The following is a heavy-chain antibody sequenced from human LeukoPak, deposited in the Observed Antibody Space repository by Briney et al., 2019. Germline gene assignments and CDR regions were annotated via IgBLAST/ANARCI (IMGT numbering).Heavy chain of an antibody. CDR3: ARYGGDSDWYFDL. CDR2: IFYSGDT. CDR1: GYSISSRNW. D-gene: IGHD4-23*01. J-gene: IGHJ2*01. V-gene: IGHV4-28*01. Sequence: PSDTLSLTCAVSGYSISSRNWWGWIRQPPGKGLEWIGHIFYSGDTYYSPSLKSRVTMSIDTSQNQFPLKLTSVTAVDTAVYFCARYGGDSDWYFDLWGRGTLVTVSS.